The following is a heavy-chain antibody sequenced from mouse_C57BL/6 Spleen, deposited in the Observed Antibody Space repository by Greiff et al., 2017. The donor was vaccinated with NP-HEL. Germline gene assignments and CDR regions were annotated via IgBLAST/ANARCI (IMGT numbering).Heavy chain of an antibody. D-gene: IGHD1-3*01. V-gene: IGHV1-58*01. J-gene: IGHJ4*01. CDR3: GRMCKGGYYYAMDY. CDR1: GYTFTSYG. CDR2: IYIGNGYT. Sequence: EVQRVESGAELVRPGSSVKMSCKTSGYTFTSYGINWVKQRPGQGLEWIGYIYIGNGYTEYNEKFKGKATLTSDTSSSTAYMQLSSLTSEDSAIYYCGRMCKGGYYYAMDYWGQGTSVTVSS.